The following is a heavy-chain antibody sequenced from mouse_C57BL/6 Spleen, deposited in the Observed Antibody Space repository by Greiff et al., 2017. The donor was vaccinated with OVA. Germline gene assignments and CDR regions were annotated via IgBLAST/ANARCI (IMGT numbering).Heavy chain of an antibody. CDR3: AARVDYGGWFAY. Sequence: EVKLQESGPGMVKPSQSLSLTCTVTGYSITSGYDWHWIRHFPGNKLEWMGYISYSGSTNSNPSLKSRISITHDTSKNHFFLKLNSVTTEDTCTYDCAARVDYGGWFAYWGQGTLVTVSA. CDR2: ISYSGST. CDR1: GYSITSGYD. V-gene: IGHV3-1*01. D-gene: IGHD2-4*01. J-gene: IGHJ3*01.